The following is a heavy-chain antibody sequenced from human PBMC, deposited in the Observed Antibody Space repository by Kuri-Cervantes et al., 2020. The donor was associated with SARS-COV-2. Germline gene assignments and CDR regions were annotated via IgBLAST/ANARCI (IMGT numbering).Heavy chain of an antibody. CDR2: INHSGST. J-gene: IGHJ3*02. D-gene: IGHD2-21*01. CDR3: ARPDFGGDAFDI. V-gene: IGHV4-38-2*01. Sequence: GSLRLSCAVSGYSISSGYYWGWIRQPPGKGLEWIGEINHSGSTYYNPSLKSRVTISVDTSKNQFSLKLSSVTAADTAVYYCARPDFGGDAFDIWGQGAMVTVSS. CDR1: GYSISSGYY.